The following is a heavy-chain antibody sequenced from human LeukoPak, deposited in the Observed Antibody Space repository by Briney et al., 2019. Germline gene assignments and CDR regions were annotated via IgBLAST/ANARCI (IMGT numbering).Heavy chain of an antibody. J-gene: IGHJ4*02. Sequence: VASVKVSCKVSGYTFTSYGISWVRQAPGQGLEWMGWISAYNGNTNYAQKLQGRVTMTTDTSTSTAYMELRSLRSDDTAVYYCARDPGIAAAGHGGVFSYWGQGTLVTVSS. CDR1: GYTFTSYG. V-gene: IGHV1-18*01. CDR3: ARDPGIAAAGHGGVFSY. D-gene: IGHD6-13*01. CDR2: ISAYNGNT.